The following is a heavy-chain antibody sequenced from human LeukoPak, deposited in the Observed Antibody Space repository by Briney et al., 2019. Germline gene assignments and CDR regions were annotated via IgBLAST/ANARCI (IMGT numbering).Heavy chain of an antibody. CDR3: TRHTSPTFDY. V-gene: IGHV1-8*01. CDR2: MNPNSGVT. J-gene: IGHJ4*02. D-gene: IGHD2-2*01. CDR1: GYTFTSHD. Sequence: ASVKVSCKASGYTFTSHDINWVRQATGQAPEWMGWMNPNSGVTGFAQKFQGRVTLTRGTSISTAYMELRSLRSEDTAVYYCTRHTSPTFDYWGQGTLVTVSS.